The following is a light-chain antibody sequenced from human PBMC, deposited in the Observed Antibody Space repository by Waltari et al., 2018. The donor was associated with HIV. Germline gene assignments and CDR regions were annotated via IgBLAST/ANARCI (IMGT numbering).Light chain of an antibody. J-gene: IGLJ2*01. CDR2: GDR. Sequence: SYVLTQPPSVSVAPGQTARIPCGGDHIGSRTVHWYQQKAGQAPVLVVYGDRERPSGIPERFGGSNSGNTATLTISRVEAGDEAAYYCQVWDTSIDHRDVIFGGGTKLTVL. CDR1: HIGSRT. V-gene: IGLV3-21*02. CDR3: QVWDTSIDHRDVI.